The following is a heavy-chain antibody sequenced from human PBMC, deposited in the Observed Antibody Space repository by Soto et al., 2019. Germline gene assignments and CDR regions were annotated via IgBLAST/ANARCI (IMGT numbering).Heavy chain of an antibody. CDR1: GFTFISYW. J-gene: IGHJ4*02. V-gene: IGHV3-7*01. CDR2: IKQDGSEK. Sequence: EVQLVESGGGLVQPGGYLRLYCAASGFTFISYWMSWVRQATGKGLEWVANIKQDGSEKYYVDSVKGRVTISRDNAKNALYLQMNSLRAEDSAVYYCARVRTPFKYYFDYWGQGTLVTVSS. CDR3: ARVRTPFKYYFDY.